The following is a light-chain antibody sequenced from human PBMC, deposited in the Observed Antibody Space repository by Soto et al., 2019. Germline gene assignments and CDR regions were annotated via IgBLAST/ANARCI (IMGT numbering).Light chain of an antibody. CDR2: TDN. V-gene: IGLV1-44*01. CDR1: SSNIGSHA. Sequence: QSVLTQPPSASGTPGQRVTISCSGNSSNIGSHAVNWYQQLPGTAPKLLIYTDNQRPSGVSDRFSGSESGTSASLAISGLQSEDEADYYCAAWDDSLNAWVFGGGTKLTVL. J-gene: IGLJ3*02. CDR3: AAWDDSLNAWV.